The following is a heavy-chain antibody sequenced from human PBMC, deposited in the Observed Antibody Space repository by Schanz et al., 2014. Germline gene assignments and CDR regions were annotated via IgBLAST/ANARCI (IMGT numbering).Heavy chain of an antibody. CDR1: RIIFGTYS. Sequence: EVQLVESGGGLVKPGGSLRLSCTASRIIFGTYSMNWIRQTPKGLEWVSSINSRSNFIYYADSVKGRFTISRDNFKNTLFLQMNSLRAEDTAAYYCARGGSSGYDFSIYYMDVWGKGTTVTVSS. D-gene: IGHD5-12*01. CDR2: INSRSNFI. V-gene: IGHV3-21*01. CDR3: ARGGSSGYDFSIYYMDV. J-gene: IGHJ6*03.